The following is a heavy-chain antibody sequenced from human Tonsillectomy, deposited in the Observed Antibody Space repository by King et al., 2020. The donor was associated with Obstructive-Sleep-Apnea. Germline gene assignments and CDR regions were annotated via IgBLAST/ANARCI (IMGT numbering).Heavy chain of an antibody. V-gene: IGHV4-39*07. CDR3: ARALRLSSFES. Sequence: LQLQESGPGLVKPSETLSLTCTVSGGSISSSNYYWGWIRQPPGKGLEWIGTIYYSGSTYYNPSLKSRVTISVDTSKNQFSLKLNSVTAADTAVYYCARALRLSSFESWGQGTLVTVSS. CDR1: GGSISSSNYY. CDR2: IYYSGST. J-gene: IGHJ4*02. D-gene: IGHD2/OR15-2a*01.